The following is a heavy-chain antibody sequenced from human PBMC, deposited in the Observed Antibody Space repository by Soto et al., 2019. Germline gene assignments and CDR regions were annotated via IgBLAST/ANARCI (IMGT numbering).Heavy chain of an antibody. J-gene: IGHJ5*02. Sequence: ASVKVSCKASGYTFTSYGISWVRQAPGQGLEWMGWISAYNGNTNYAQKLQGRVTITTDTSTSTAYMELRSLRSDDTAVYYCARDGGVAATLGSRFDPWGQGTLVTVSS. V-gene: IGHV1-18*01. CDR3: ARDGGVAATLGSRFDP. CDR2: ISAYNGNT. CDR1: GYTFTSYG. D-gene: IGHD2-15*01.